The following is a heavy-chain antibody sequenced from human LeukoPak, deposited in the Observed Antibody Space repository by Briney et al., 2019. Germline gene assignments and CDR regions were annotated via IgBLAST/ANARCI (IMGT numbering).Heavy chain of an antibody. CDR1: GFTFSSYA. D-gene: IGHD2-2*01. J-gene: IGHJ6*02. V-gene: IGHV3-33*08. Sequence: QTGGSLRLSCAASGFTFSSYAMSWVRQAPGKGLEWVAVIWYDGSNKYYADSVKGRFTISRDNSKNTLYLQMNSLRAEDTAVYYCAREEDIVVVPAAMRGGMDVWGQGTTVTVSS. CDR3: AREEDIVVVPAAMRGGMDV. CDR2: IWYDGSNK.